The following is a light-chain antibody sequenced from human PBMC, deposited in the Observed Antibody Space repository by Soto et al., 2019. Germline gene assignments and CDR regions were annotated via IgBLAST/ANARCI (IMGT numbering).Light chain of an antibody. CDR2: GAS. J-gene: IGKJ3*01. Sequence: EIVLTQSPGTLSLSPGEIATLSCRASQSISSSYLAWYQQKPGQAPRLLVYGASSRATDIPDRFSGSGSGTDFTLNIFRLELEDCAVYYCHHNGSARFTFGTWSKEGIK. CDR1: QSISSSY. CDR3: HHNGSARFT. V-gene: IGKV3-20*01.